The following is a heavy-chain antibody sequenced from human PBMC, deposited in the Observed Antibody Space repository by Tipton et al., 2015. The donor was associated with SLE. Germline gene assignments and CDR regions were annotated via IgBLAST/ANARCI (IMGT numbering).Heavy chain of an antibody. CDR2: IYHSGST. CDR3: ASKGAGSP. V-gene: IGHV4-38-2*02. D-gene: IGHD1-26*01. J-gene: IGHJ5*02. Sequence: TLSLTCTVSGYSISSGYYWGWIRQPPGKGLEWIGTIYHSGSTYYNPSLKSRVTISVDTSKNQFSLKLSSVTAADTAVYYCASKGAGSPWGQGTLVTVSS. CDR1: GYSISSGYY.